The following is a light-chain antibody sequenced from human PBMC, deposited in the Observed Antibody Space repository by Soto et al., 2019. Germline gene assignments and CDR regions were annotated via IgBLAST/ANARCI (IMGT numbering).Light chain of an antibody. CDR1: SSDVGGYNY. Sequence: QSALTQPASVPGSPGQSITISCTGTSSDVGGYNYVAWYQQHPGKAPKVMIFDVSDRPSGVSPRFSGSKSGNTASLTISGLQAEDEADYYCSSFTSSRAVVFGKGTKLTVL. J-gene: IGLJ2*01. V-gene: IGLV2-14*03. CDR3: SSFTSSRAVV. CDR2: DVS.